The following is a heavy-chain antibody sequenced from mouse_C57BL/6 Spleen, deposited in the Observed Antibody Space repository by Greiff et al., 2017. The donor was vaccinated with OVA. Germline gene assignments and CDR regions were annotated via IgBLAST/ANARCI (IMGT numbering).Heavy chain of an antibody. J-gene: IGHJ2*01. V-gene: IGHV1-50*01. CDR1: GYTFTSYW. D-gene: IGHD2-5*01. Sequence: VQLQQPGAELVKPGASVKLSCKASGYTFTSYWMQWVKQRPGQGLEWIGEIDPSDSYTNYNQKFKGKATLTVDTSSSTAYMQLSSLTSEDSAVYYCARGDYSIPFDYWGQGTTLTVSS. CDR3: ARGDYSIPFDY. CDR2: IDPSDSYT.